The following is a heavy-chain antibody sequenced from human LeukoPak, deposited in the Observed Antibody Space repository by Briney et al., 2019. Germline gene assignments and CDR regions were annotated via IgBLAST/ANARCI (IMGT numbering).Heavy chain of an antibody. D-gene: IGHD3-16*02. CDR2: IYPGDSDS. J-gene: IGHJ4*02. Sequence: GESLQISCKGSGYSFTSYWIGWVRQLPGKGLEWMGIIYPGDSDSRYSPSFQGQVTISADKSISTAYLQWSSLKASDTAMYYCARGYYDYVWGSYPYFDYWGQGTLVTVSS. V-gene: IGHV5-51*01. CDR1: GYSFTSYW. CDR3: ARGYYDYVWGSYPYFDY.